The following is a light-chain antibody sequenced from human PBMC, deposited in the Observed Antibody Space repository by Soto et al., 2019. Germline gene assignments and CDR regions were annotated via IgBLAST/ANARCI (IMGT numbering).Light chain of an antibody. Sequence: DIVMTQSPLSLPVTPGEPASISCRSSQSLLHSTGYNYLDWYLQRPGQSPQILIYLGSNRASGVPDRLSGSGSGTDFTLKISRVEAEDVGVYYCMQALQTPRTFGQGTKVEIK. J-gene: IGKJ1*01. CDR1: QSLLHSTGYNY. V-gene: IGKV2-28*01. CDR2: LGS. CDR3: MQALQTPRT.